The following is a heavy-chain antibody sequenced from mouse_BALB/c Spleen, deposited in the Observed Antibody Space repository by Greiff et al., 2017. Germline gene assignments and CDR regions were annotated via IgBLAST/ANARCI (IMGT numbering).Heavy chain of an antibody. CDR2: ISSGSSTI. D-gene: IGHD1-1*02. CDR1: GFTFSSFG. Sequence: EVQRVESGGGLVQPGGSRKLSCAASGFTFSSFGMHWVRQAPEKGLEWVAYISSGSSTIYYAHTVKGRYTISRDNTKNTLFLQMTSLRSEDTAMYYCARSPGIYYAMDYWGQGTSVTVSS. J-gene: IGHJ4*01. CDR3: ARSPGIYYAMDY. V-gene: IGHV5-17*02.